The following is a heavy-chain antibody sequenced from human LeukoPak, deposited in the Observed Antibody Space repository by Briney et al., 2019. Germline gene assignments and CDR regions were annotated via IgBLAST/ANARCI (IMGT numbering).Heavy chain of an antibody. Sequence: PGGSLRLSCSASGFTFSSYAMHWVRQAPGKGLEYVSAISSNGGSTYYADSVRGRFTISRDNSKNTLYLQMSSLRAEDTAVYYCVKDRVVVAATYAFDIWGRGTMVTVSS. CDR2: ISSNGGST. J-gene: IGHJ3*02. V-gene: IGHV3-64D*09. D-gene: IGHD2-15*01. CDR1: GFTFSSYA. CDR3: VKDRVVVAATYAFDI.